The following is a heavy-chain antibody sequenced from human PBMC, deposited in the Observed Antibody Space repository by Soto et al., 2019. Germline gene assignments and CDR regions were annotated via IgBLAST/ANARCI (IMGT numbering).Heavy chain of an antibody. J-gene: IGHJ6*02. CDR1: GESVASNSDA. V-gene: IGHV6-1*01. CDR3: ASQFYGMDV. Sequence: SQTLSLTCAISGESVASNSDAWTWIRQSPSRGLEWLGRTYYRARWYNEYAASVNSRIIINPDTSKNRISLQLSSVTPEDSAVYYCASQFYGMDVWGQGTTVTVSS. CDR2: TYYRARWYN.